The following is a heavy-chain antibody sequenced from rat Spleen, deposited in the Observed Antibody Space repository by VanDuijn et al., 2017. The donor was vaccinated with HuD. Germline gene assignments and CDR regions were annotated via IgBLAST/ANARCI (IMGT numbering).Heavy chain of an antibody. J-gene: IGHJ4*01. CDR2: VSYSGST. CDR3: GRCGMVVRITTGVMDA. D-gene: IGHD1-12*02. CDR1: GYSITSNY. V-gene: IGHV3-1*01. Sequence: EVQLQESGPGLVKPSQSLSLTCSVTGYSITSNYWGWIRKFPGNSVEWMGYVSYSGSTSYNPSLKSRVSITRDTSKNQFFLQLNSVTTEDTATGYCGRCGMVVRITTGVMDAWGQGASVTVSS.